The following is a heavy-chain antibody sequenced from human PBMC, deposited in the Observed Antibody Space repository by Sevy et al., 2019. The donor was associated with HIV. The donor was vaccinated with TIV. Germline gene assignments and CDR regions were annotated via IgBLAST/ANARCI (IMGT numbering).Heavy chain of an antibody. CDR1: GFTFSNAW. CDR3: TAGPVSF. D-gene: IGHD3-16*01. V-gene: IGHV3-15*01. Sequence: GESLKISCTASGFTFSNAWMTWVRQTPERGLEWVALIKPITDAGTTDYAAPVQGRFTISRDDSKNTVYLQLNSLKTEDTAVYYCTAGPVSFWGQATLLTVSS. CDR2: IKPITDAGTT. J-gene: IGHJ4*02.